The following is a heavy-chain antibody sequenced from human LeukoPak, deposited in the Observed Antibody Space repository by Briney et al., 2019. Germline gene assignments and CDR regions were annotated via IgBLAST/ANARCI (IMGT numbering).Heavy chain of an antibody. CDR2: INPNSGGT. CDR1: GYTFTDYY. Sequence: GASVKVSCKASGYTFTDYYMHWVRQAPGQGLEWMGWINPNSGGTNYAQKFQGRVTMTRDTSISTAYMELSRLRSDDTAVYYCARARTTVTPLDIWGQGTMVTVSS. J-gene: IGHJ3*02. CDR3: ARARTTVTPLDI. V-gene: IGHV1-2*02. D-gene: IGHD4-17*01.